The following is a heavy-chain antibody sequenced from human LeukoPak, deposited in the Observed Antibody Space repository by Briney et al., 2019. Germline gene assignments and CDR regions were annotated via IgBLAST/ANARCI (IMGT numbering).Heavy chain of an antibody. CDR1: GGTFSSYA. V-gene: IGHV1-18*01. CDR3: ARDWGYSSRWHDAFDI. D-gene: IGHD6-13*01. Sequence: GSSVKVSCKASGGTFSSYAISWVRQAPGQGLEWMGWISAYNGNTNYAQKLQGRVTMTTDTSTSTAYMELRSLRSDDTAVYYCARDWGYSSRWHDAFDIWGQGTMVTVSS. J-gene: IGHJ3*02. CDR2: ISAYNGNT.